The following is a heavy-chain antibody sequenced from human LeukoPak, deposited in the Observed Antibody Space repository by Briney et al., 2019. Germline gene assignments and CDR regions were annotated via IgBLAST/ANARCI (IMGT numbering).Heavy chain of an antibody. Sequence: HAGGSLRLSCAASGFTFSSYAMSWVRQAPGKGLEWVSAISGSGGSTYYADSVKGRFTISRDNSKNTLYLQMNSLRAEDTAVYYCAKERFTYYDFWSGYSSFDYWGQGTLVTVSS. CDR1: GFTFSSYA. D-gene: IGHD3-3*01. V-gene: IGHV3-23*01. CDR2: ISGSGGST. CDR3: AKERFTYYDFWSGYSSFDY. J-gene: IGHJ4*02.